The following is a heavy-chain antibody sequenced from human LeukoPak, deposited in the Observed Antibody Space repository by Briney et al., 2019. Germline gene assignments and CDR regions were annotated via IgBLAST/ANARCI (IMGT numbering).Heavy chain of an antibody. V-gene: IGHV3-21*01. J-gene: IGHJ4*02. CDR1: GFTFSSYS. Sequence: PGGSLRLSCAASGFTFSSYSMNWVRQAPGKGLEWVSSISSSSSYIYYADSVKGRFTISRDNAKNSLYLQMNSLRAEDTAAYYCARDSSPLGQPPADWGQGTLVTVSS. CDR2: ISSSSSYI. CDR3: ARDSSPLGQPPAD. D-gene: IGHD2-15*01.